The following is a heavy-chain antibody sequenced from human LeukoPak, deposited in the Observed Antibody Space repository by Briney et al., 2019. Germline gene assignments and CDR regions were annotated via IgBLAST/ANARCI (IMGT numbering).Heavy chain of an antibody. J-gene: IGHJ3*02. CDR2: ISSSSSYI. D-gene: IGHD6-13*01. V-gene: IGHV3-21*01. CDR1: GFTFSSYS. CDR3: ASSDSSSWGAFDI. Sequence: GGSLRLSCAASGFTFSSYSMNWVRQAPGKGLEWVSSISSSSSYIYYADSVKGRFTISRDNAKNSLYLQMNSLRAEDTAVYYCASSDSSSWGAFDIWGQGTMVTVSS.